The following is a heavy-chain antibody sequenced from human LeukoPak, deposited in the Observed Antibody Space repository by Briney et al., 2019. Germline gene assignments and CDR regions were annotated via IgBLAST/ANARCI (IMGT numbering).Heavy chain of an antibody. V-gene: IGHV3-21*01. CDR2: ISSSSSYI. J-gene: IGHJ4*02. Sequence: PGGSLRLSCAASGFTFSSYSMNWVRQAPGKGLEWVSSISSSSSYIYYADSVKGRFTISRDNAKNSLYLQMNSLRAEDTAVYYCARVRSGSYQPNGNYFDYWGQGTLVTVSS. CDR1: GFTFSSYS. D-gene: IGHD3-10*01. CDR3: ARVRSGSYQPNGNYFDY.